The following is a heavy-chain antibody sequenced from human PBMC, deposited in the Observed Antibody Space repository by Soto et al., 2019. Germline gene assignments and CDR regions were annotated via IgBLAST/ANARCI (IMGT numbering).Heavy chain of an antibody. CDR3: ARHANYLKQLPHLPAPFDP. D-gene: IGHD2-2*01. J-gene: IGHJ5*02. CDR1: GGSISSSSYY. V-gene: IGHV4-39*01. CDR2: IYYSGST. Sequence: NPSETLSLTCTVSGGSISSSSYYWGWIRQPPGKGLEWIGSIYYSGSTYYNPSLKSRVTISVDTSKNQFSLKLSSVTAADTAVYYCARHANYLKQLPHLPAPFDPWGQGTLVTVSS.